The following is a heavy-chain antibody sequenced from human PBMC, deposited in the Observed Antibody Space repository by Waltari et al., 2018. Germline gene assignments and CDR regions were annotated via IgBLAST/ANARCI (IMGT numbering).Heavy chain of an antibody. CDR1: GFTFSSYP. D-gene: IGHD6-13*01. CDR3: AKVVSSSWYLDY. CDR2: ISGSGGST. Sequence: EVQLLESGGGLVQPGGSLRLSCAASGFTFSSYPMSWVRQAPGKGLEWVSAISGSGGSTYYADSVKGRFTISRDNSKNTLYLQMNSLRAEDTAVYYCAKVVSSSWYLDYWGQGTLVTVSS. V-gene: IGHV3-23*01. J-gene: IGHJ4*02.